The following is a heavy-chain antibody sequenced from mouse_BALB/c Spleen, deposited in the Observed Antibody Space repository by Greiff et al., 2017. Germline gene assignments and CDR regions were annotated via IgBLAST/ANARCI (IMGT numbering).Heavy chain of an antibody. CDR3: TRDGEVRRSWYFDV. J-gene: IGHJ1*01. CDR1: GYTFTSYW. CDR2: IYPGSGST. V-gene: IGHV1S22*01. Sequence: LKQPGSELVRPGASVKLSCKASGYTFTSYWMHWVKQRPGQGLEWIGNIYPGSGSTNYDEKFKSKATLTVDTSSSTAYMQLSSLTSEDSAVYYGTRDGEVRRSWYFDVWGAGTTVTVSS. D-gene: IGHD2-14*01.